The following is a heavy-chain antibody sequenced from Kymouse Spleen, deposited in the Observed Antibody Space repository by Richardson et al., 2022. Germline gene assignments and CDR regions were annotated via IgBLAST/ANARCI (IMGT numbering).Heavy chain of an antibody. CDR3: ARHGGSQPFDY. CDR1: GGSISSSSYY. J-gene: IGHJ4*02. CDR2: IYYSGST. Sequence: QLQLQESGPGLVKPSETLSLTCTVSGGSISSSSYYWGWIRQPPGKGLEWIGSIYYSGSTYYNPSLKSRVTISVDTSKNQFSLKLSSVTAADTAVYYCARHGGSQPFDYWGQGTLVTVSS. D-gene: IGHD1-26*01. V-gene: IGHV4-39*01.